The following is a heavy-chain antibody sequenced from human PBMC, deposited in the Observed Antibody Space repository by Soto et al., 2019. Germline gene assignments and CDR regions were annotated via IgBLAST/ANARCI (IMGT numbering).Heavy chain of an antibody. Sequence: PSETLSLTCTVSGGSISSGGYYWSWIRQHPGKGLEWIGYIYYSGSTYYNPSLKSRVTISVDTSKNQFSLKLSSVTVADTAVYYCARDRAETYYYYYMDVCRKATKVSVSS. J-gene: IGHJ6*03. CDR2: IYYSGST. CDR3: ARDRAETYYYYYMDV. CDR1: GGSISSGGYY. D-gene: IGHD1-26*01. V-gene: IGHV4-31*03.